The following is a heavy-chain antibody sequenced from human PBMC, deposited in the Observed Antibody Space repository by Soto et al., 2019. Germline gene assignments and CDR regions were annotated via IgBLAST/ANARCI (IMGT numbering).Heavy chain of an antibody. Sequence: SVKVSCKASGGTFSSYAISWVRQAPGQGLEWMGGIIPIFGTANYAQKFQGRVTITADESTSTAYMELSSLRSEDTAVYYCARHVLMVYANYYYGMAVWGQGTTVTVSS. J-gene: IGHJ6*02. V-gene: IGHV1-69*13. D-gene: IGHD2-8*01. CDR1: GGTFSSYA. CDR2: IIPIFGTA. CDR3: ARHVLMVYANYYYGMAV.